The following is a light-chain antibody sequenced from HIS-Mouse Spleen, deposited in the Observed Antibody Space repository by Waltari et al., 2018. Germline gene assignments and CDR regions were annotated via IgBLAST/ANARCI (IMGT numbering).Light chain of an antibody. CDR2: GNS. V-gene: IGLV1-40*01. CDR1: RPNIGAGYD. J-gene: IGLJ2*01. CDR3: QSYDSSLSVVV. Sequence: QSVLTQPPSVSGAPGQRVTIPCTGSRPNIGAGYDVHWYQQLPGTAPKLLIYGNSNRPSGVPDRFSGSKSGTSASLAITGLQAEDEADYYCQSYDSSLSVVVFGGGTKLTVL.